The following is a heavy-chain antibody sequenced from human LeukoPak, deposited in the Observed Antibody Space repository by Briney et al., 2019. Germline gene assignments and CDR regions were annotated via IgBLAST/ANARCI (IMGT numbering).Heavy chain of an antibody. CDR1: GFTFSSYG. J-gene: IGHJ4*02. V-gene: IGHV3-33*01. Sequence: GRSLRLSCAASGFTFSSYGMHWVRQAPGKGLEWVAVIWYDGSNKYYADSVKGRFTISRDNSKNTLYLQMNSLRAEDTAVYYCAIFDRAYYYDSSGYYPFDYWGQGTLVTVPS. CDR3: AIFDRAYYYDSSGYYPFDY. D-gene: IGHD3-22*01. CDR2: IWYDGSNK.